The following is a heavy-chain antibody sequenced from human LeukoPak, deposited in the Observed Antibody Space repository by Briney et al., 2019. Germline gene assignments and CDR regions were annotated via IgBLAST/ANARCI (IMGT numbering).Heavy chain of an antibody. CDR3: AKENDYVWGSYRHDY. CDR1: GFTFSSYG. V-gene: IGHV3-33*06. J-gene: IGHJ4*02. D-gene: IGHD3-16*02. Sequence: GRSLRLSCAASGFTFSSYGMHWVRQAPGKGLEWVAVIWYDGSNKYYADSVKGRFTISRDNSKNTLYLQMNSLRAEDTAVYYCAKENDYVWGSYRHDYWGQGTLVTVSP. CDR2: IWYDGSNK.